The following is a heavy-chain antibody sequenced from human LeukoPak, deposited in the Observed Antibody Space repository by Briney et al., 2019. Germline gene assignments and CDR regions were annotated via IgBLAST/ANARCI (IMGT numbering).Heavy chain of an antibody. Sequence: GGSLRLSCAASGFTFSSYWMSWVRQAPGKGLEWVANIKQDGSEKYYVDSVKGRFTISRDNAKNSLYLQMNSLRAEDTAVYYCAKDSEAYGSGSYPFDYWGQGTLVTVSS. CDR1: GFTFSSYW. V-gene: IGHV3-7*01. CDR2: IKQDGSEK. J-gene: IGHJ4*02. D-gene: IGHD3-10*01. CDR3: AKDSEAYGSGSYPFDY.